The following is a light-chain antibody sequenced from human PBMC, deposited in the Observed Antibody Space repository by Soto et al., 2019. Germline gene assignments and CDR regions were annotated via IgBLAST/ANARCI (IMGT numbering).Light chain of an antibody. CDR3: SSYAGSNNCGYV. J-gene: IGLJ1*01. CDR2: EVS. Sequence: QSVLTQPPSASGSPGQSVTISCTGTSSDVGGYNYVSWYQQHPGKAPKLMIYEVSKRPSGVPDRFSGSKSGNTASLTVSGLQAEDEADSYCSSYAGSNNCGYVFGTGTKLTVL. CDR1: SSDVGGYNY. V-gene: IGLV2-8*01.